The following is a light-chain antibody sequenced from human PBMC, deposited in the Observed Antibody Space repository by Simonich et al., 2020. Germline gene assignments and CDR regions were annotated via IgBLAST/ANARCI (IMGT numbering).Light chain of an antibody. J-gene: IGKJ1*01. V-gene: IGKV3D-11*02. CDR3: QQYGSSPT. CDR2: DAS. CDR1: KSVSSY. Sequence: EIVLTQSPATLSLSPGERATLSCRASKSVSSYLAWYQQKPGQAPRLLIYDASNRATGIPARFSGSGPGTDFTLTISSLEPEDFAVYYCQQYGSSPTFGQGTKVEIK.